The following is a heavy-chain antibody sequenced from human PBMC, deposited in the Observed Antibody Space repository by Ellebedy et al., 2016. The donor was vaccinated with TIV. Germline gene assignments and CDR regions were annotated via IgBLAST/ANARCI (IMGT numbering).Heavy chain of an antibody. CDR2: ISYDGSNK. J-gene: IGHJ4*02. D-gene: IGHD3-10*01. CDR3: AREELWFGELAH. Sequence: GESLKISXAASGFTFSIYGMHWVRQAPGKGLEWVAVISYDGSNKYYADSVKGRFTISRDNSKNTLYLQMNSLRAEDTAVYYCAREELWFGELAHWGQGTLVTVSS. CDR1: GFTFSIYG. V-gene: IGHV3-30*03.